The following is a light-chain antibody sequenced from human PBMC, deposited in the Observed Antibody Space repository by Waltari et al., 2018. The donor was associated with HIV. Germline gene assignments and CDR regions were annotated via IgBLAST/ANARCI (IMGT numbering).Light chain of an antibody. CDR1: SGHSSYA. Sequence: QLVLTQSPSASASLGASVKLTCTLSSGHSSYAIAWHQQQPEKGPRYLMKLNSDGSHSKGDGIPDRFSGSSSGAERYLTISSLQSEDETDYYCQTWSVFGGGTKL. CDR3: QTWSV. CDR2: LNSDGSH. J-gene: IGLJ3*02. V-gene: IGLV4-69*01.